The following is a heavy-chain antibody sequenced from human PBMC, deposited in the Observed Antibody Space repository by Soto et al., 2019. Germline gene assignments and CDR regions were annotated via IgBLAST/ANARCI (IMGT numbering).Heavy chain of an antibody. D-gene: IGHD3-22*01. CDR2: IYTSGST. V-gene: IGHV4-4*07. J-gene: IGHJ4*02. Sequence: SETRSLTCTVSGGSISSYYWSWIRQPAGKGLEWIGRIYTSGSTNYNPSLKSRVTMSVDTSKNQFSLKLSSVTAADTAVYYCARGSYYYDSSGDFDYWGQGTLVTVSS. CDR1: GGSISSYY. CDR3: ARGSYYYDSSGDFDY.